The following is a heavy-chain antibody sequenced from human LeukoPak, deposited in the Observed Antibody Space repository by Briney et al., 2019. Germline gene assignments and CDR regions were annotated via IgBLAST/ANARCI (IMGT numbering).Heavy chain of an antibody. Sequence: PGRSLRLSCAASGFTFSSYAMHWVRQAPGKGLEWVAVISYDGSNKYYADSVKGRFTISRDNSKNTLYLQMNSLRAEDTAVYHCARPASYDFWSGYYTYFDYWGQGTLVTVSS. J-gene: IGHJ4*02. D-gene: IGHD3-3*01. CDR1: GFTFSSYA. CDR2: ISYDGSNK. CDR3: ARPASYDFWSGYYTYFDY. V-gene: IGHV3-30*04.